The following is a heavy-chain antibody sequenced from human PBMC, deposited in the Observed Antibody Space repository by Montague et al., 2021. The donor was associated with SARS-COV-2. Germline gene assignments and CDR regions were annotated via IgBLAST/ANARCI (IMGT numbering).Heavy chain of an antibody. D-gene: IGHD3-16*01. V-gene: IGHV4-59*08. CDR3: VRHPQYDGLNDPPDF. Sequence: SETLSLTCTVSGVSVTDYYWIWIRQPPGKGLEWIGDVLYNKGTNFNPSLKSRVAISVDTSKNQFSLRLTSVTAADTAFYYCVRHPQYDGLNDPPDFWDQGTLVTVSS. CDR1: GVSVTDYY. J-gene: IGHJ4*02. CDR2: VLYNKGT.